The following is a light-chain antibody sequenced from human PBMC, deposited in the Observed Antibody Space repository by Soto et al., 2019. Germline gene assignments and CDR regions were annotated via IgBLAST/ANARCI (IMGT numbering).Light chain of an antibody. CDR2: DAS. CDR3: QQRSNWPHIT. CDR1: QSVSSY. J-gene: IGKJ5*01. V-gene: IGKV3-11*01. Sequence: EMVLTQSPATLSLSPGERGTLSCRSSQSVSSYLAGYQQKPGQAPRLLIYDASNRAAGIPARFSGSGSGTDFTLTISSLEAEDFAVYYCQQRSNWPHITFGQGTRLEIK.